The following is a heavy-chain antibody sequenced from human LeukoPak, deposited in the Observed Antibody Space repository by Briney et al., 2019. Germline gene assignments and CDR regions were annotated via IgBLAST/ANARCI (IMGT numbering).Heavy chain of an antibody. J-gene: IGHJ4*02. D-gene: IGHD1-14*01. V-gene: IGHV3-23*01. CDR3: AKLSGGTVRNRSFDY. CDR1: GFTFSSYA. CDR2: ISGSGDST. Sequence: PGGSLRLSCAASGFTFSSYAMSWVRQAPGKGLEWVSGISGSGDSTYYADSVKGRFTISRDNSKNTLYLQMNSLRAEDTAVYYCAKLSGGTVRNRSFDYWGQGTLVTVSS.